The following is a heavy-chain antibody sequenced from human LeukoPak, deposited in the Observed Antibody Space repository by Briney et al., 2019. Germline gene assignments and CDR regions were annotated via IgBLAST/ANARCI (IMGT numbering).Heavy chain of an antibody. CDR3: AKSDGSVSTIDY. V-gene: IGHV3-48*04. Sequence: GGSLRLSCAASGFTFSGHNMNWVRQAPGKGLEWISFVSISSGTIYYADSVKGRFTISRDNAKNSLYLQMNSLRAEDTAVYYCAKSDGSVSTIDYWGQGTLVTVSS. J-gene: IGHJ4*02. CDR1: GFTFSGHN. CDR2: VSISSGTI. D-gene: IGHD2-15*01.